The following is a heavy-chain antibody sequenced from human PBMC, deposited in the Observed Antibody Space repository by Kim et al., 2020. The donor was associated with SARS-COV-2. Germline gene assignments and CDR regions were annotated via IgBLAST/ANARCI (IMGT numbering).Heavy chain of an antibody. CDR2: ISWNSGSI. CDR3: AKLYIDDSSGYLDY. Sequence: GGSLRLSCAASGFTFDDYAMHWVRQAPGKGLEWVSGISWNSGSIGYADSVKGRFTISRDNAKNSLYLQMNSLRAEDTALYYCAKLYIDDSSGYLDYWGQGTLVTVSS. D-gene: IGHD3-22*01. J-gene: IGHJ4*02. CDR1: GFTFDDYA. V-gene: IGHV3-9*01.